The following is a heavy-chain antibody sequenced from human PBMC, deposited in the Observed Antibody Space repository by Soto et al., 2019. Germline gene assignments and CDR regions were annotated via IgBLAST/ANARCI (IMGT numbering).Heavy chain of an antibody. V-gene: IGHV4-4*07. D-gene: IGHD1-26*01. CDR2: IYSSGSA. CDR1: RASIYTYS. J-gene: IGHJ4*02. CDR3: ATIVGANDY. Sequence: TLSLTCTVSRASIYTYSWTWIRQPAGKGLQWIGHIYSSGSANYSPSLKSRVSMSVDSSKNQIPLKLSSVTAADTAVYYCATIVGANDYWGQGALVTVSS.